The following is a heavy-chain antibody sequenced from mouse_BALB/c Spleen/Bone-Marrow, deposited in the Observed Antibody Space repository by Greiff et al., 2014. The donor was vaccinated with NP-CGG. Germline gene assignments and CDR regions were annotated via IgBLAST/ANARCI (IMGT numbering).Heavy chain of an antibody. CDR2: TLPGSGST. J-gene: IGHJ4*01. D-gene: IGHD2-1*01. V-gene: IGHV1-9*01. Sequence: VHLVESGAELMKPGASVKISCKATGYTFSSYWIGWLKQRPGHDLEWIGETLPGSGSTNYNEKFKGKATFTADTSSNTAYMQLSSLTSEDSAVYYCATYGNALDYWGQGTSVTVSS. CDR3: ATYGNALDY. CDR1: GYTFSSYW.